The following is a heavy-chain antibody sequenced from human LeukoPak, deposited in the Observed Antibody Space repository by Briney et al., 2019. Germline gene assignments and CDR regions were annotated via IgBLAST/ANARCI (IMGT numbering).Heavy chain of an antibody. J-gene: IGHJ4*02. V-gene: IGHV3-7*05. Sequence: PSGGSLRLSCAASGFTSTNNWMSWVRQAPGRGLEWVAKIKQDGTEKYYVDSVKGRFNISRDNAKNSLYLQMNSLRAEDTAVYYCARGGSYSYYWGQGTLVTVSS. CDR3: ARGGSYSYY. CDR1: GFTSTNNW. D-gene: IGHD1-26*01. CDR2: IKQDGTEK.